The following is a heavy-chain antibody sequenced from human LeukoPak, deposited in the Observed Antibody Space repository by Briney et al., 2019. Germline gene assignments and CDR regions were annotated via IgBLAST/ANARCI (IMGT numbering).Heavy chain of an antibody. CDR1: GYTFTSYG. Sequence: ASVKVSCKASGYTFTSYGIRWVRQAPGQGREWMGGISAYNGNTNYAQKLQGRVTMTKDPSTSTAYIELRSLRSDDTAVYYCARTFGGVSSAEYFQHWGQGTLVTVSS. CDR2: ISAYNGNT. J-gene: IGHJ1*01. D-gene: IGHD3-16*01. V-gene: IGHV1-18*01. CDR3: ARTFGGVSSAEYFQH.